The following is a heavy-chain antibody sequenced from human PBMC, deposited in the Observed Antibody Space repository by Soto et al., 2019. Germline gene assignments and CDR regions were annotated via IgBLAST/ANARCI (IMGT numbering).Heavy chain of an antibody. CDR3: ASYYYDSSGLRLFDY. Sequence: GASVKVSCKASXXXFTSXXXXXVXXXXGQGLEWMGWISAYNGNTNYAQKLQGRVTMTTDTSTSTAYMELRSLRSDDTAVYYCASYYYDSSGLRLFDYWGQGT. CDR2: ISAYNGNT. V-gene: IGHV1-18*01. CDR1: XXXFTSXX. J-gene: IGHJ4*02. D-gene: IGHD3-22*01.